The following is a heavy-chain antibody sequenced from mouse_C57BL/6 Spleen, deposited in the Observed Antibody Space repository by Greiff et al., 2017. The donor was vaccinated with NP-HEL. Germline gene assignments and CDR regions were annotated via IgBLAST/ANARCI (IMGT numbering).Heavy chain of an antibody. J-gene: IGHJ2*01. Sequence: QVQLQQSGAELVRPGASVKLSCKASGYTFTDYYINWVKQRPGQGLEWIARIYPGSGNTYYNEKFKGKATLTAEKSSSTAYMQLSSLTSEDSAVYFCARALITTVPYFDYWGQGTTLTVSS. D-gene: IGHD1-1*01. V-gene: IGHV1-76*01. CDR2: IYPGSGNT. CDR1: GYTFTDYY. CDR3: ARALITTVPYFDY.